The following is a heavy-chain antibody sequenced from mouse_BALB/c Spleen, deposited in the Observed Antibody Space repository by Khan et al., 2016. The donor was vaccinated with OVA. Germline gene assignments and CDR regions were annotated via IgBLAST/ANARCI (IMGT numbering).Heavy chain of an antibody. Sequence: QIQLVQSGPELKKPGETVKISCKASGYTFTDYSMHWVKQAPGKGLKWMGWINTETGEPTYADDFKGRFAFSLETSASTAYLQINNLTNEDTATYFCAGRKPWYVDDWGAGTTVTVSS. CDR1: GYTFTDYS. CDR2: INTETGEP. CDR3: AGRKPWYVDD. J-gene: IGHJ1*01. V-gene: IGHV9-2-1*01.